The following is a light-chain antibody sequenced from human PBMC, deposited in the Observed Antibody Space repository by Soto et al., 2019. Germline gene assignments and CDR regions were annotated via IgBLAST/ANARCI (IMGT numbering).Light chain of an antibody. CDR3: QQYSNWPWT. CDR2: GAS. CDR1: QSISAK. V-gene: IGKV3D-15*01. J-gene: IGKJ1*01. Sequence: EIVMTQSPDTLSVSPGERATLSCRASQSISAKLAWYLQKPGQAPRLLIYGASTRATGIPARFSGSGSGTEFTLTISSLQSEDFAVYYCQQYSNWPWTFGRGTKVEIK.